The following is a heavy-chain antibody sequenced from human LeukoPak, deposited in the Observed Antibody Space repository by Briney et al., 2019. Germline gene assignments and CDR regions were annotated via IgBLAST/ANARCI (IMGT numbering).Heavy chain of an antibody. V-gene: IGHV4-30-4*01. CDR1: GGSISSGDYY. CDR3: AARAYYYYGMDV. CDR2: IYYSGST. Sequence: PSETLSLTCTVSGGSISSGDYYWSWIRQPPGKGLEWIGYIYYSGSTYYNPSLKSRVTISVHTSKNQFSLKLSSLTAADTAVYYCAARAYYYYGMDVWGQGTTVTVSS. J-gene: IGHJ6*02.